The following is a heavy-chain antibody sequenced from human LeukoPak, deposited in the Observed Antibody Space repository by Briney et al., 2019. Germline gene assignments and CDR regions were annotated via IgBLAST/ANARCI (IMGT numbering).Heavy chain of an antibody. J-gene: IGHJ4*02. CDR3: TAWTDLYDY. V-gene: IGHV3-15*01. CDR1: GFSFSNAW. Sequence: PGEPLRLSCAASGFSFSNAWMSWVRQAPGKGLEWVGRIRSKADGGTPDYAAPVKGRFIISRDDSKDTLYLQMNSLRVEDTAVYYCTAWTDLYDYWGQGTLVAVSS. D-gene: IGHD3/OR15-3a*01. CDR2: IRSKADGGTP.